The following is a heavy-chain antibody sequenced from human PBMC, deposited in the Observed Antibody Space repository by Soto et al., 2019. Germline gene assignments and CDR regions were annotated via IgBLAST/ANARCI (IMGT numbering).Heavy chain of an antibody. Sequence: EVQMVESGGGFIQPGRSLGLSCAASGFTFDDYAMHWVRRVPGRGLEWVSSNTWNGNVIGYADSVKGRFTVSRDNAKNSLYLQMSDLRPEDTALYYCAKGGPDAFCAGGRCYFDSWGQGIQVTVTS. D-gene: IGHD2-8*02. CDR1: GFTFDDYA. J-gene: IGHJ4*03. CDR3: AKGGPDAFCAGGRCYFDS. CDR2: NTWNGNVI. V-gene: IGHV3-9*01.